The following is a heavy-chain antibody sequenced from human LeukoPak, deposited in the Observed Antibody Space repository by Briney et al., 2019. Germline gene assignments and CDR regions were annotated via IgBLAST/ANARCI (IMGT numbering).Heavy chain of an antibody. CDR1: GYSFTSYW. D-gene: IGHD2-2*01. J-gene: IGHJ5*02. CDR2: IYPGDSDT. V-gene: IGHV5-51*01. CDR3: ARHGTYCSSTSNCGRADP. Sequence: PGESLKISCKGSGYSFTSYWVGWVRQMPGKGLEWMGIIYPGDSDTRYSPSFQGQVTISADKSISTAYLQWSSLKASDTAMYYCARHGTYCSSTSNCGRADPWGQGTLVTVSS.